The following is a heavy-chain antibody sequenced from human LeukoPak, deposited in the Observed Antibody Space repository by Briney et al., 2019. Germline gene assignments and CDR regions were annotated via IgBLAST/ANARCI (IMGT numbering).Heavy chain of an antibody. D-gene: IGHD3-22*01. V-gene: IGHV4-59*01. CDR2: IYYSGST. Sequence: KASETLSLTCTVSGGSISSYYWSWIRQPPGKGLEWIGYIYYSGSTNYNPSLKSRVTISVDTSKNQFSLKLSSVTAADTAVYYCARNYRDSSGYYYGDFDYWGQGTLVTVSS. CDR3: ARNYRDSSGYYYGDFDY. CDR1: GGSISSYY. J-gene: IGHJ4*02.